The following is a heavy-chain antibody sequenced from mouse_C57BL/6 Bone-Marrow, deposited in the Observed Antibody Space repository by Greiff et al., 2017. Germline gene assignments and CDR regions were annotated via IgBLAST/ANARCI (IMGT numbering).Heavy chain of an antibody. CDR2: LYPRSGNT. V-gene: IGHV1-81*01. J-gene: IGHJ2*01. Sequence: QVQLQQSGAELARPGASVKLSCKASGYTFTSYGISWVKQRTGQGLEWIGELYPRSGNTYYNEKFKGKATLTADKSSSTAYMELRSLTSEDSAVYVCARERVYGSSPYYFDYWGQGTTLTVSS. CDR3: ARERVYGSSPYYFDY. D-gene: IGHD1-1*01. CDR1: GYTFTSYG.